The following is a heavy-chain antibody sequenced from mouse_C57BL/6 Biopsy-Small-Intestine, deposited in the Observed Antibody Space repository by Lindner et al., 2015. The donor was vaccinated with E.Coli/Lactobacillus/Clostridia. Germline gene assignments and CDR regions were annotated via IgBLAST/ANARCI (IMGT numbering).Heavy chain of an antibody. V-gene: IGHV1-15*01. D-gene: IGHD2-1*01. CDR3: TNYGNYRAWFAF. J-gene: IGHJ3*01. CDR1: GYTFTDYE. Sequence: VQLQESGAELVRPGASVTLSFKASGYTFTDYEMHWVKQTPVHGLEWIGSIDPETGGTAYNQKFKGKAILTADKSSSTAYMELRSLTSEDSAVYYCTNYGNYRAWFAFWGQGTLVTVSA. CDR2: IDPETGGT.